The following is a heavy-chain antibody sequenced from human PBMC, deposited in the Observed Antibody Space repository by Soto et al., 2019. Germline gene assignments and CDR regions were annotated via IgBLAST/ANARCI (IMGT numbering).Heavy chain of an antibody. CDR3: AGIYDSSGYYVDY. CDR2: IYYSGST. CDR1: GGSISSSSYY. D-gene: IGHD3-22*01. Sequence: QLQLQESGPGLVKPSETLSLTCTVSGGSISSSSYYWGWIRQPPGKGLEWIGSIYYSGSTYYNPSLKSRVTISVDTSKNQFSLKLSSVTAADTAVYYCAGIYDSSGYYVDYWGQGTLVTVSS. J-gene: IGHJ4*02. V-gene: IGHV4-39*01.